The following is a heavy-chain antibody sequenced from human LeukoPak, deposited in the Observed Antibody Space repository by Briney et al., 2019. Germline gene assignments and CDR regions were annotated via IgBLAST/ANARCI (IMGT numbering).Heavy chain of an antibody. V-gene: IGHV4-34*01. J-gene: IGHJ4*02. Sequence: SETLSLTCAVYGGSFSGYYWSWIRQPPGKGLEWIGEINHSGSTNYNPSLKSRVTISVDTSKNQFSLKLSSVAAADTAVYYCAREGPHYDFWSGYYPLDYWGQGTLVTVSS. CDR2: INHSGST. CDR3: AREGPHYDFWSGYYPLDY. D-gene: IGHD3-3*01. CDR1: GGSFSGYY.